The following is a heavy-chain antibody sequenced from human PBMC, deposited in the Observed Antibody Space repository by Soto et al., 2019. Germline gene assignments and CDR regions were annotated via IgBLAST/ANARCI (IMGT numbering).Heavy chain of an antibody. CDR2: IYWDDDK. CDR3: AHIVTGCFT. CDR1: GFSLITSGVG. V-gene: IGHV2-5*02. J-gene: IGHJ5*02. Sequence: QITLKESGPTLVKSTQTLTLTCTISGFSLITSGVGVGWIRQPPGKALEWLALIYWDDDKRYSPSLKSRLTIPKDPSKNQVVLTMTIMDLVVTATYYCAHIVTGCFTWGRGALVTVS. D-gene: IGHD2-15*01.